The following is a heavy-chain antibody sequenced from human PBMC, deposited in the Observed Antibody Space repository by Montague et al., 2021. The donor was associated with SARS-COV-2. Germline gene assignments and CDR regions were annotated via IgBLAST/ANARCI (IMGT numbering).Heavy chain of an antibody. J-gene: IGHJ4*02. CDR2: IYYSGST. Sequence: SETLSLTCTVYGGSISSYYWSWIRQPPGKGLEWIGYIYYSGSTNYNPSPKSRVTISVDTSKNQCSLKLGSVTAADKAVYYCARGFDYWGQGTLVTVSS. V-gene: IGHV4-59*13. CDR3: ARGFDY. CDR1: GGSISSYY.